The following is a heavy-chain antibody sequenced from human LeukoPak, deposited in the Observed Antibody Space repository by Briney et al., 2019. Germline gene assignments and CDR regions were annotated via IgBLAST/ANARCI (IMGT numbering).Heavy chain of an antibody. Sequence: GGSLRLSCAASGFTVSSNYMSWVRQAPGKGLEWVSVIYSDGSTYYADSAKGRFTISRDNSKNTLYLQMDSLRAEDTAVCYCARDPSSSQFLWGQGTLVTVSS. J-gene: IGHJ4*02. CDR2: IYSDGST. D-gene: IGHD6-13*01. CDR3: ARDPSSSQFL. CDR1: GFTVSSNY. V-gene: IGHV3-53*01.